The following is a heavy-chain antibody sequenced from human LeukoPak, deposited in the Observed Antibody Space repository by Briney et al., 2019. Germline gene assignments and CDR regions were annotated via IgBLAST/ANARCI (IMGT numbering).Heavy chain of an antibody. D-gene: IGHD4-11*01. CDR1: GFTFSSYS. CDR2: ISSSSSYI. J-gene: IGHJ4*02. Sequence: GGSLRLSCAASGFTFSSYSMNWVRQAPGKGLEWVSSISSSSSYIYYADSVKGRFTISRDNAKNSLYLQMNSLKAEDTAVYYCARADQQYYFDYWGQGTLVTVSS. V-gene: IGHV3-21*01. CDR3: ARADQQYYFDY.